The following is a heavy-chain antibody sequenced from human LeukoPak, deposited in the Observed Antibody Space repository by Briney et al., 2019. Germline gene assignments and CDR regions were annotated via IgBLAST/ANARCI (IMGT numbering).Heavy chain of an antibody. V-gene: IGHV4-38-2*01. D-gene: IGHD5-12*01. Sequence: SETLSLTCAVSGYSISSGYYWGWIRQPPGKGLEWIGRIYHSGSTYYNPSLKSRVTISVDTSKNQFSLKLNSVTAADTAVYYCARGGYGTLFDYWGQGTLVIVPS. J-gene: IGHJ4*02. CDR3: ARGGYGTLFDY. CDR1: GYSISSGYY. CDR2: IYHSGST.